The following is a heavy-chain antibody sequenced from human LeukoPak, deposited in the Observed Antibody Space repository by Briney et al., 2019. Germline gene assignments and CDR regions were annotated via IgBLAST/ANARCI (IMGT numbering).Heavy chain of an antibody. D-gene: IGHD4-17*01. V-gene: IGHV3-33*06. CDR1: GFTFSSYG. Sequence: QPGGSLRLSCAASGFTFSSYGMHWVRQAPGKGLEWVAVIWYDGSNKYYADSVKGRFTISRDNSKNTLYLQMNSLRAEDTAVYYCAKEGNGDLNFEYWGQGTLVTVSS. CDR3: AKEGNGDLNFEY. CDR2: IWYDGSNK. J-gene: IGHJ4*02.